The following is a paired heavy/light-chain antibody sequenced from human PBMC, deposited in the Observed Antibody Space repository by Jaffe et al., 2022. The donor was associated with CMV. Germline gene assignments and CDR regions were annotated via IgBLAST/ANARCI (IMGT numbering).Light chain of an antibody. J-gene: IGLJ2*01. V-gene: IGLV1-51*01. CDR3: GTWDSSLSAMV. CDR1: SSNIGNNY. Sequence: QSVLTQPPSVSAAPGQKVTISCSGSSSNIGNNYVSWYQQFPGTAPKLLIYDNDKRPSGIPDRFSGSKSGTSATLGITGLQTGDEAAYYCGTWDSSLSAMVFGGGTKLTVL. CDR2: DND.
Heavy chain of an antibody. Sequence: EVQLEQSGAEVKKPGESLKISCKGSGYIFTSYWIGWVRQMPDKGLEWMAIIYPGDSDTRYSPSFRGQVTISADKSINTAYLHWTSLKASDTAMYYCTRLRIVGTTRYFDYWGLGTLVTVSS. D-gene: IGHD1-26*01. V-gene: IGHV5-51*01. CDR3: TRLRIVGTTRYFDY. CDR2: IYPGDSDT. J-gene: IGHJ4*02. CDR1: GYIFTSYW.